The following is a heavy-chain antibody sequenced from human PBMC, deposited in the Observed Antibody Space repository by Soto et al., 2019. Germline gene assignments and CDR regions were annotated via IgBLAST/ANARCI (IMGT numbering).Heavy chain of an antibody. V-gene: IGHV4-30-4*01. Sequence: PSETLSLTWTVSGGSISSGDYYWSWIRQPPGKGLEWIGYIYYSGSTYYNPSLKSRVTISVDTSKNQFSLKLSSVTAADTAVYYCARVDGSGSYYNPNWFDPWGQGTLVTVSS. CDR3: ARVDGSGSYYNPNWFDP. D-gene: IGHD3-10*01. CDR1: GGSISSGDYY. CDR2: IYYSGST. J-gene: IGHJ5*02.